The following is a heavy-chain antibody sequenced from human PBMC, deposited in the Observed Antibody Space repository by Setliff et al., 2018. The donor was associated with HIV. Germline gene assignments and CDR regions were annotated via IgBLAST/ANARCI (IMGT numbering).Heavy chain of an antibody. J-gene: IGHJ6*03. D-gene: IGHD2-15*01. CDR2: INPKSGAT. Sequence: ASVKVSCKASGDTFTDYYFHWLRQAPGQGLEWMGRINPKSGATNLAQKFQGRVTMTMDTSITTAYMELSSLSSDDTAVYYCARDHVVCSGGTCRSEDPYYYYYMNLWGEGTTVTVSS. V-gene: IGHV1-2*06. CDR1: GDTFTDYY. CDR3: ARDHVVCSGGTCRSEDPYYYYYMNL.